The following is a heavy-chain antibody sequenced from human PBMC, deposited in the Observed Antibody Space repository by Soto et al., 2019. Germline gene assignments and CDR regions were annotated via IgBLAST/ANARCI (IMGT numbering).Heavy chain of an antibody. CDR1: GFTFSSYA. V-gene: IGHV3-23*01. J-gene: IGHJ4*02. Sequence: GGSLRLSCAASGFTFSSYAMSWVRQAPGKGLEWVSAISGSGGSTYYADSVKGRFTISRDNSKNTLYLQMNSLRAEDTAVYYCAKDQAYDSSGYYNYWGQGTLVTVSS. CDR2: ISGSGGST. D-gene: IGHD3-22*01. CDR3: AKDQAYDSSGYYNY.